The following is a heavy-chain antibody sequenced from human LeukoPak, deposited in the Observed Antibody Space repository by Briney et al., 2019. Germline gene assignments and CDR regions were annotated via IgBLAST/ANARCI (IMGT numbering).Heavy chain of an antibody. CDR1: GFTVSRNY. CDR3: ARDGSSGWSGIDY. Sequence: PGGALRLSCAASGFTVSRNYMSWVRQAPRRGVEWVSVIYRGGSTYYADSVKGRFTISRDNVKNTLYLQMNSLRVEDTGVYYCARDGSSGWSGIDYWGQGTLVTVSS. CDR2: IYRGGST. J-gene: IGHJ4*02. D-gene: IGHD6-19*01. V-gene: IGHV3-66*02.